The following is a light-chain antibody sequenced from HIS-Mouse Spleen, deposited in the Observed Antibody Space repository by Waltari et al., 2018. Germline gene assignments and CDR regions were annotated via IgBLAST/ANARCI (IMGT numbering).Light chain of an antibody. CDR3: CSYAGSSTWV. J-gene: IGLJ3*02. Sequence: QSALTQPASVSGSPGQSNTISCTGNSSYVGSYNLVSWYQQHPGKAPKLMIYEGSKRPSGVSNRFSGSKSGNTASLTISGLQAEDEADYYCCSYAGSSTWVFGGGTKLTVL. CDR2: EGS. CDR1: SSYVGSYNL. V-gene: IGLV2-23*01.